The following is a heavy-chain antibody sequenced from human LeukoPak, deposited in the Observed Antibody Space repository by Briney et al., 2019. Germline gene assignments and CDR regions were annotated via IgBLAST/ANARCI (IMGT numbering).Heavy chain of an antibody. Sequence: SETLSLTCTVSGGSVSSNSYYWSWIRQPPGKGLEWIGYIHYSGSTNYNPSLKSRVTISIDTSKNQFSLKLSSVTAADTVVYYCARDFNYYGSGSFWFDPRGQGTLVTVSS. D-gene: IGHD3-10*01. CDR1: GGSVSSNSYY. CDR3: ARDFNYYGSGSFWFDP. J-gene: IGHJ5*02. CDR2: IHYSGST. V-gene: IGHV4-61*01.